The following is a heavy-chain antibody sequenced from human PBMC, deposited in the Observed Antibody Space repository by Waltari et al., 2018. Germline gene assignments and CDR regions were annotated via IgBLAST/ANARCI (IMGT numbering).Heavy chain of an antibody. CDR3: TRGGNYDFWSHSPFVDP. CDR1: GASFSAYY. J-gene: IGHJ5*02. V-gene: IGHV4-34*01. D-gene: IGHD3-3*01. Sequence: QVQLQQWGAGLLKSSETLSLTCSVSGASFSAYYWGWIRHVPGKGLEWIGQIRHPGTANYIRSLESRFAISIDTSRGQFSLKVFSVTAADTALYFCTRGGNYDFWSHSPFVDPWGQGTQVTVSS. CDR2: IRHPGTA.